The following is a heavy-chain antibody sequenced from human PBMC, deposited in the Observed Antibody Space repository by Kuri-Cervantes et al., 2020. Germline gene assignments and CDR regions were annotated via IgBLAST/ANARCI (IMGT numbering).Heavy chain of an antibody. V-gene: IGHV3-11*04. CDR2: ISSSGSTI. D-gene: IGHD5-18*01. J-gene: IGHJ4*02. CDR1: GFTFSDYY. Sequence: LSLTCAASGFTFSDYYMSWIRQAPGKGLEWVSYISSSGSTIYYADSVKGRFTISRDNAKNSLYLQMNSLRAEDTAVYYCARALYSYGPSGFDYWGQGTLVTVSS. CDR3: ARALYSYGPSGFDY.